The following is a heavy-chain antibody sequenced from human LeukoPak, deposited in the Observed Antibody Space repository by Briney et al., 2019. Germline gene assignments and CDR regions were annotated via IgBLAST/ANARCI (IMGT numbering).Heavy chain of an antibody. CDR2: ISYDGGDK. CDR3: ARDTAMVDYYYMDV. CDR1: GFTFSNCP. Sequence: GGSLRLSCAASGFTFSNCPMHWVRQAPGKGLEWVAVISYDGGDKYYSDSVQGRFTVSRDNAQNTLFLHMNSLRGEDTAVYYCARDTAMVDYYYMDVWGKGTTVTVSS. D-gene: IGHD5-18*01. J-gene: IGHJ6*03. V-gene: IGHV3-30*04.